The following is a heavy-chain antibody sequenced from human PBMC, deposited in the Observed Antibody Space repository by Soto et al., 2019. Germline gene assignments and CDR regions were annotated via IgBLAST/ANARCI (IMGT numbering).Heavy chain of an antibody. CDR3: ARDTPPRSGWYYFDS. V-gene: IGHV6-1*01. D-gene: IGHD6-19*01. J-gene: IGHJ4*02. Sequence: PSQTLSLTCAISGDSVFSNSAAWSWIRQSPSRGLEWLGRTYYRSKWYNDYAVSVKSRITINPDTSKNQFSLQLSSVTPEDTAVYYCARDTPPRSGWYYFDSWGQGILVTVSS. CDR1: GDSVFSNSAA. CDR2: TYYRSKWYN.